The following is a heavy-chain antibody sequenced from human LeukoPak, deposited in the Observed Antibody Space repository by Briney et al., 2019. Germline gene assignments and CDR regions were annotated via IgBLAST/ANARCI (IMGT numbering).Heavy chain of an antibody. CDR1: GFTFSDYY. D-gene: IGHD6-13*01. J-gene: IGHJ4*02. CDR3: AKDLVSSSWSQPFDY. V-gene: IGHV3-11*01. Sequence: PGGSLRLSCAASGFTFSDYYMSWIRQAPGKGLEWVSYISHRVSDVQYADSVKGRFTISRDNARNSLYLQMNGLRAEDTAVYYCAKDLVSSSWSQPFDYWGQGTLVTVSS. CDR2: ISHRVSDV.